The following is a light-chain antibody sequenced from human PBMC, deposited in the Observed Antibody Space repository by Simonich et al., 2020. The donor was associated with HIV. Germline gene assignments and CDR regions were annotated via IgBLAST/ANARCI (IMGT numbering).Light chain of an antibody. J-gene: IGKJ2*01. CDR1: QSVLYSSNNKNY. CDR2: WAS. V-gene: IGKV4-1*01. Sequence: DIVMTQSPDSLAVSLGERATINCKSSQSVLYSSNNKNYLAWYQQKPGQPPKLLIYWASTREFGVPDRFSGSGSGTDFTLKISNLQAEDVAVYYCQQYYSIPYTFGQGSKLEI. CDR3: QQYYSIPYT.